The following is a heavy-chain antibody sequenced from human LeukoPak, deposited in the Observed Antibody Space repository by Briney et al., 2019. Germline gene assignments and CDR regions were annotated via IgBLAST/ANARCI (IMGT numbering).Heavy chain of an antibody. V-gene: IGHV1-2*02. D-gene: IGHD5-12*01. Sequence: ASVKVSCEASGYTFTGYYMHWVRQAPGQGLEWMGWINPNSGGTNYAQKFQGRVTMTRDTSISTAYMELSRLRSDDTAVYYCASGSPIVATIFYYYYGMDVWGQGTTVTVSS. CDR2: INPNSGGT. CDR1: GYTFTGYY. CDR3: ASGSPIVATIFYYYYGMDV. J-gene: IGHJ6*02.